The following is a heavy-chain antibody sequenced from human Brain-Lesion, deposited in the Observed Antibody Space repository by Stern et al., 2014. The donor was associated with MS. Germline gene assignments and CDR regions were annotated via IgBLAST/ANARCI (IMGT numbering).Heavy chain of an antibody. CDR2: VNNDGRRT. CDR1: GFTFSNYW. CDR3: ARGERWFDS. V-gene: IGHV3-74*02. J-gene: IGHJ5*01. D-gene: IGHD3-10*01. Sequence: VQLVESGGGLVQTGGSLRLSCAASGFTFSNYWMHWVRQAPGKGPVWVSRVNNDGRRTSYADSVKGRFTMSRDNAKNTLYLQMNSLRVEDTAIYYCARGERWFDSWGQGTLVTVSS.